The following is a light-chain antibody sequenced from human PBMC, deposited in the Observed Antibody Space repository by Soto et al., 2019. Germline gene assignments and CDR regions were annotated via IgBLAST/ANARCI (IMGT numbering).Light chain of an antibody. Sequence: DIQMTQSPSSLSASVEDRVIITCRASQSISNHLNWYQQKPGKAPKLLIFAASSLQSGVPSRFSGSRSGPDFTLTISGLQPEDSATYYCQESRSALWGTCGQGTKVDIK. CDR1: QSISNH. CDR2: AAS. V-gene: IGKV1-39*01. J-gene: IGKJ1*01. CDR3: QESRSALWGT.